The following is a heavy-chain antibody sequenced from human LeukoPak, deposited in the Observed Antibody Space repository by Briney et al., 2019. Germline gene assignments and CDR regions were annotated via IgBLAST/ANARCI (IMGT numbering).Heavy chain of an antibody. CDR2: ISGSGGST. J-gene: IGHJ4*02. D-gene: IGHD6-13*01. CDR1: GFTFSSYA. CDR3: ATYIAAAGTLY. V-gene: IGHV3-23*01. Sequence: GGSLRLSCAASGFTFSSYAMSWVRQAPGKGLEWVSAISGSGGSTYYADSVKGRFTISRDNSKNTLYLQMSSLRAEDTAVYYCATYIAAAGTLYWGQGTLVTVSS.